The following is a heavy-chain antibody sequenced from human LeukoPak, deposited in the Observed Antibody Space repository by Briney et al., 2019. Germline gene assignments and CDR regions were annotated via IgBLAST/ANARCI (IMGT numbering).Heavy chain of an antibody. CDR2: INAGNRNT. J-gene: IGHJ4*02. CDR1: GYTFINYT. CDR3: ARSARSEAADY. V-gene: IGHV1-3*01. Sequence: GASVKVSCKASGYTFINYTMHWVRQAPGQRLEWMGWINAGNRNTKYSRKFQGRVTITGDTSATIAYMELSSLRSEDTAVYYCARSARSEAADYWGQGTLVTVSS.